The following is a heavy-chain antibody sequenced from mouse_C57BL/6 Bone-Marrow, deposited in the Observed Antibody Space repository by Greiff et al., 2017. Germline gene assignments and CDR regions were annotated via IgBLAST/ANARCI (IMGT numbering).Heavy chain of an antibody. V-gene: IGHV1-72*01. CDR1: GYTFTSYW. CDR2: IDPDSGGT. CDR3: ARVRALITTVFFDY. J-gene: IGHJ2*01. Sequence: VQLQQPGAELVKPGASVKLSCKASGYTFTSYWMHWVKQRPGRGLEWIGRIDPDSGGTKYNEKFKSKATLTVDKPSSTAYMQLSSLTSEDSAVYYCARVRALITTVFFDYWGQGTTLTVSS. D-gene: IGHD1-1*01.